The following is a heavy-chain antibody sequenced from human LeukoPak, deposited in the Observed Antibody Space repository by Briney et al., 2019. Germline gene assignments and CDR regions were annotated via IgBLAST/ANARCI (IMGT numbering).Heavy chain of an antibody. V-gene: IGHV4-4*07. CDR2: IYTSGST. Sequence: SETLSLTCTVSGGSISSYYWSWIRQPAGKGLEWIGRIYTSGSTNYNPSLKSRVTMSVDTSKNQFSLKLSSVTAADTAVYYCARIRGYSYGHGYYYYYGMDVWGQGTTVTVSS. CDR1: GGSISSYY. J-gene: IGHJ6*02. CDR3: ARIRGYSYGHGYYYYYGMDV. D-gene: IGHD5-18*01.